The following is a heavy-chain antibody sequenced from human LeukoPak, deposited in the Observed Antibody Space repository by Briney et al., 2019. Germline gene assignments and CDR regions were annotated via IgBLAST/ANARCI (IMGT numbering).Heavy chain of an antibody. J-gene: IGHJ5*02. V-gene: IGHV3-53*01. CDR2: IYSGGST. Sequence: PGGSLRLSCAASGFTFSIYGMHWVRQAPGKGLEWVSVIYSGGSTYYADSVKGRFTISRDNSKNTLYLQMNSLRAEDTAVYYCARVRIGFDPWGQGTLVTVSS. D-gene: IGHD1-14*01. CDR3: ARVRIGFDP. CDR1: GFTFSIYG.